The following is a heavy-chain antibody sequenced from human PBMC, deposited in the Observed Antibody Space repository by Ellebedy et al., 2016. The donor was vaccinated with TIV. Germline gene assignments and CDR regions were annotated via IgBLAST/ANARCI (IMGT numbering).Heavy chain of an antibody. CDR1: GFTFSSYS. CDR3: AREGSGWHIES. CDR2: ISSSSSYI. V-gene: IGHV3-21*01. D-gene: IGHD6-19*01. J-gene: IGHJ4*02. Sequence: PGGSLRLSCAASGFTFSSYSMNWVRQAPGKGLEWVSSISSSSSYIYYADSVKGRFTSSRDNPKNSLYLQMNSLRAEDTAVYYCAREGSGWHIESWGQGTLVTVSS.